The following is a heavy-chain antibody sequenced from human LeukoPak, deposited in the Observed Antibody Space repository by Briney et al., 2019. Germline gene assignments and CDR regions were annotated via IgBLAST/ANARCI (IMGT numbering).Heavy chain of an antibody. V-gene: IGHV1-2*02. CDR2: INPNSGGT. J-gene: IGHJ4*02. CDR3: ASYISGWGYYFDY. CDR1: GYTLTGYY. D-gene: IGHD6-19*01. Sequence: GASVKVSCKASGYTLTGYYMHWVRQAPGQGLEWMGWINPNSGGTNYAQKFQGRVTMTRDTSISTAYMELSRLRSDDTAVHYCASYISGWGYYFDYWGQGTLVTVSS.